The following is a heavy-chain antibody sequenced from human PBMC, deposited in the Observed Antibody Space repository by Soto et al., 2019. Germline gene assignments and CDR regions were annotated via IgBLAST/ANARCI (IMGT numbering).Heavy chain of an antibody. CDR1: GGSISGSY. CDR3: ARSVAVPGAHIDY. V-gene: IGHV4-59*07. CDR2: VYYTGST. D-gene: IGHD6-19*01. Sequence: PSDTLSLTCSVSGGSISGSYWSWIRQSPGKGLEWLGYVYYTGSTNYSPSLRSRVSISVDTSKNEFSLRLSSVTASDTAVYFCARSVAVPGAHIDYWGQGTQVTVS. J-gene: IGHJ4*02.